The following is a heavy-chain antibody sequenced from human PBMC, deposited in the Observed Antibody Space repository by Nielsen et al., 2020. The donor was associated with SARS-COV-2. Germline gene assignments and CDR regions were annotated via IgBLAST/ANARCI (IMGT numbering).Heavy chain of an antibody. J-gene: IGHJ6*02. V-gene: IGHV3-21*01. D-gene: IGHD2-2*01. CDR2: ISSSSSYI. CDR3: ACAVVVVPALDV. CDR1: GFTFSSYS. Sequence: GESLKISCAASGFTFSSYSINWVRQAPGKGLEWVSSISSSSSYIYYADSVKGRFTISRDNAKNSLYLQMNSLRAEDTAVYYCACAVVVVPALDVWGQGTTVTVSS.